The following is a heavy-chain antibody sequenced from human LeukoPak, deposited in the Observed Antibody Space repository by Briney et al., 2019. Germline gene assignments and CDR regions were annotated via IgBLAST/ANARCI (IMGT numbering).Heavy chain of an antibody. Sequence: GASVKVSCKASGYTFTGYYMHWVRQAPGQGLEWMGWINPNSGGTNYAQKFQGRVTMTRDTSISTAYMELRSLRSDDTAVYYCARGDILTGYPPGAFDYWGQGTLVTVSS. D-gene: IGHD3-9*01. CDR2: INPNSGGT. J-gene: IGHJ4*02. V-gene: IGHV1-2*02. CDR1: GYTFTGYY. CDR3: ARGDILTGYPPGAFDY.